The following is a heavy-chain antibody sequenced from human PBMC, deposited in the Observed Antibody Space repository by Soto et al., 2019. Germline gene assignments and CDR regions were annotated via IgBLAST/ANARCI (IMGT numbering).Heavy chain of an antibody. J-gene: IGHJ4*02. Sequence: GGSLRLSCAASGFTFSSYAMSWVRQAPGKGLEWVSVISVCVGTTYYADSVKGRFTISRDNSKNTLYLQMNNLRAEDTAVYYCAKDHLFSGWTSGGYFDYWGQGALVTVSS. V-gene: IGHV3-23*01. CDR3: AKDHLFSGWTSGGYFDY. CDR1: GFTFSSYA. CDR2: ISVCVGTT. D-gene: IGHD6-19*01.